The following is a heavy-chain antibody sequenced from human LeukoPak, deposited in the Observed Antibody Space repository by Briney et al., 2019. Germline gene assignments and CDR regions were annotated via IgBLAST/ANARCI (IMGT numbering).Heavy chain of an antibody. V-gene: IGHV4-34*01. J-gene: IGHJ4*02. CDR1: GGSFSGSY. D-gene: IGHD2-2*01. Sequence: SETLSLTCAVYGGSFSGSYWSWIRQPPGKGLEWIGEINHSGSTTYNPPPKSRVTISVDTSKNQFSLKLSSVTAADTAVYYCARVRGVVVPAVIVFDYWGQGTLVTLSS. CDR2: INHSGST. CDR3: ARVRGVVVPAVIVFDY.